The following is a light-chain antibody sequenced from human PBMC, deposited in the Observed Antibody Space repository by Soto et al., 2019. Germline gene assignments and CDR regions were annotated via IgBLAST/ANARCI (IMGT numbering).Light chain of an antibody. CDR1: QTISTY. CDR2: AAS. V-gene: IGKV1-39*01. Sequence: DIQMTQSPSSLSASVGDRVTITCRASQTISTYLNWYQQNPGKAPKLLIYAASNLQNGVPSRFSGSGSGTDFTLTIRSLQPEDFATYYCQKSSSIPYTFGQGTKLEIK. CDR3: QKSSSIPYT. J-gene: IGKJ2*01.